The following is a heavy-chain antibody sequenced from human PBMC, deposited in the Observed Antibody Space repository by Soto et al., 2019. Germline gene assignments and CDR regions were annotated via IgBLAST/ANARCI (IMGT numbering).Heavy chain of an antibody. Sequence: SETLSLTCAVYGGSFSGYYWSWIRQPPGKGLEWIGEINHSGSTNYNPSLKSRVTISVDTSKNQFSPKLSSVTAADTAVYYCARLVVPAAYYYYYYMDVWGKGTTVTVSS. CDR2: INHSGST. CDR3: ARLVVPAAYYYYYYMDV. D-gene: IGHD2-2*01. V-gene: IGHV4-34*01. J-gene: IGHJ6*03. CDR1: GGSFSGYY.